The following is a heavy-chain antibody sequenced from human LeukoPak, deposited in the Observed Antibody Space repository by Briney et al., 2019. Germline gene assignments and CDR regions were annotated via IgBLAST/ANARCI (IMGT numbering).Heavy chain of an antibody. D-gene: IGHD6-13*01. J-gene: IGHJ4*02. CDR1: GASISSSSYS. CDR3: ARSAAVPTIDY. CDR2: IYYSGST. Sequence: PSETLSLTCSVSGASISSSSYSWGWLRQPPGKGLEWIGSIYYSGSTYYNPSLKSRVTISVDTSKNQFSLKLSSVTAADTAVYYCARSAAVPTIDYWGQGTLVTVSS. V-gene: IGHV4-39*01.